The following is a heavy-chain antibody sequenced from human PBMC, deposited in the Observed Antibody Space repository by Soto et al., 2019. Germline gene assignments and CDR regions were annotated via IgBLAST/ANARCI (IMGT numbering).Heavy chain of an antibody. Sequence: GGSLRLSCAASGFTFSSYGMHWVRQAPGKGLEWVAFIWYDGSNKYYADSVKGRFTISRDNSKNTLYLQMNSLRAEDTAVYYCARVRVVVAAYYFDYWGQGTLVTVSS. CDR1: GFTFSSYG. D-gene: IGHD2-15*01. CDR2: IWYDGSNK. V-gene: IGHV3-33*01. CDR3: ARVRVVVAAYYFDY. J-gene: IGHJ4*02.